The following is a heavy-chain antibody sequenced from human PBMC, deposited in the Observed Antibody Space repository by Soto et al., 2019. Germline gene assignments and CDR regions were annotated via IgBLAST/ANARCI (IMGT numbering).Heavy chain of an antibody. CDR1: GYTFTSYG. V-gene: IGHV1-18*01. Sequence: ASVKVSCKASGYTFTSYGISWVRQAPGQGLEWMGWISAYNGNTNYAQKLQGRVTMTTDTSTSTAYMELRSLRSDDTAVYYCARSRRDYGDYVIDYWGQGTLVTVSS. CDR3: ARSRRDYGDYVIDY. CDR2: ISAYNGNT. D-gene: IGHD4-17*01. J-gene: IGHJ4*02.